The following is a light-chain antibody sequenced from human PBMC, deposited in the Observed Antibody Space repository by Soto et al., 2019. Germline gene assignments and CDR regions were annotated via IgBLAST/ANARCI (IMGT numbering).Light chain of an antibody. CDR3: HHYGVSPYT. CDR2: GAS. V-gene: IGKV3-20*01. CDR1: QSTGANY. Sequence: EIVLTQSPGTLSLSTVERATLSCKASQSTGANYLAWYQQKPGRARRLLIHGASNRGTGITDRFSGSGSGTDFTLTVNGLEPEEFAVYYCHHYGVSPYTFGQGT. J-gene: IGKJ2*01.